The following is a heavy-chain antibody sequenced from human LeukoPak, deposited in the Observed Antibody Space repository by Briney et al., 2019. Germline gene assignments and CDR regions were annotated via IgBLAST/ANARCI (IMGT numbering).Heavy chain of an antibody. CDR2: IYYSGST. V-gene: IGHV4-39*07. Sequence: SETLSLTCTVSGGSISSSSYYWGWIRQPPGKGLEWIGSIYYSGSTYYNPSLKSRVTISVDTSKNQFSLKLSSVTAADTAVYYCARDRAYVWDENNWFDPWGQGTLVTVSS. CDR3: ARDRAYVWDENNWFDP. D-gene: IGHD3-16*01. CDR1: GGSISSSSYY. J-gene: IGHJ5*02.